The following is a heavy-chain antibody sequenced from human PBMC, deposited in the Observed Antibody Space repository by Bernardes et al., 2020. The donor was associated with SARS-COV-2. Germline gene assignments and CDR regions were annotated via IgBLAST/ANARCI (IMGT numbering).Heavy chain of an antibody. CDR2: LHYRRSI. J-gene: IGHJ4*02. CDR3: ARASFRSYSGYDYGHYFDY. CDR1: GGSISTNY. D-gene: IGHD5-12*01. Sequence: SETLSLTCTVSGGSISTNYWSWIRQSPGKGLEWIGYLHYRRSINYNPSLKSRVTMSLDTSKNEFSLKLSFVTAADTAMYHCARASFRSYSGYDYGHYFDYWGQGILVIVSS. V-gene: IGHV4-59*01.